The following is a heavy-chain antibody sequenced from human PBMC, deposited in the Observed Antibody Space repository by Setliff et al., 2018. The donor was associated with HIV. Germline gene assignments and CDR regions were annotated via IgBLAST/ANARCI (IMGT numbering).Heavy chain of an antibody. CDR3: ARGVLITKRVTQTGGYYYYTDV. D-gene: IGHD2-21*02. V-gene: IGHV4-38-2*01. Sequence: PSETLSLTCAVSGYSLSSDYYWGWIRQPPGKGPEWIGSLYYRGTTYYNPSLKSRVTISTGTSNNQFSLTLSSVTAADTAVYYCARGVLITKRVTQTGGYYYYTDVWGKGTTVTVSS. J-gene: IGHJ6*03. CDR1: GYSLSSDYY. CDR2: LYYRGTT.